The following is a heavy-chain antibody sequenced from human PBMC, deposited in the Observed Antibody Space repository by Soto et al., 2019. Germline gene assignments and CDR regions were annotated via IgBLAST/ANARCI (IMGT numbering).Heavy chain of an antibody. Sequence: DVHLLESGGGLVQPGGSLRLSCAASGFTFINYAMSWVRQAPGQGLEWVAHISGSGISTYYADSVKGRFTISRDNSKNTLYLEMNSLRADDTAVYYCAKMTLVVTRPYDAFDIWGQGTMVTVSS. V-gene: IGHV3-23*01. D-gene: IGHD3-22*01. CDR1: GFTFINYA. CDR2: ISGSGIST. CDR3: AKMTLVVTRPYDAFDI. J-gene: IGHJ3*02.